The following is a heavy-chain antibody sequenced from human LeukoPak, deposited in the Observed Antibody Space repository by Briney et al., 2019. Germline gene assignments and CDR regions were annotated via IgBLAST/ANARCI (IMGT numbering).Heavy chain of an antibody. V-gene: IGHV1-3*04. CDR3: ARRLGRSFDY. CDR1: GYTFINHD. Sequence: ASVKVSCKASGYTFINHDIHWVRQAPGQRLEWMGWINIGNGNTKYSQNFQGRITITRDTSATTAYMDLSSLRSEDTAMYYCARRLGRSFDYWGQGTLVTVSS. CDR2: INIGNGNT. J-gene: IGHJ4*02. D-gene: IGHD2-21*01.